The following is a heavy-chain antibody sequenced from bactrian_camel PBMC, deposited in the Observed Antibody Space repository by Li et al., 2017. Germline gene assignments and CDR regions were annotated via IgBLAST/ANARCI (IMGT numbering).Heavy chain of an antibody. CDR1: GNIFGRCG. D-gene: IGHD3*01. Sequence: HVQLVESGGGLVQPGGSLRLSCVASGNIFGRCGMGWYRQAPGNECEVVSTVNSAGTTAYTNSVKGRFTISRDNAKNTVYLQMNSLKPEDTAVYYCTYDGWVERDGRCDSGEQGTQVTVS. CDR2: VNSAGTT. J-gene: IGHJ4*01. V-gene: IGHV3S53*01. CDR3: TYDGWVERDGRCDS.